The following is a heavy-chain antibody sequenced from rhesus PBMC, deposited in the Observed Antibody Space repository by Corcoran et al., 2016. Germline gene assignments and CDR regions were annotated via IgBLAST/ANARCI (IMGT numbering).Heavy chain of an antibody. CDR3: AGYSGSYYNYGLDS. D-gene: IGHD3-16*01. J-gene: IGHJ6*01. Sequence: EVQLVESGGGLVQPGGSLRLSCAASGFTFSSYGMSWVRQDPGKGLEWVSYINNVGGSNYYADSVKGRFNISKDNSKNTLSLQMNSLRAEDTDVYYCAGYSGSYYNYGLDSWGQGVVVTVSS. CDR2: INNVGGSN. V-gene: IGHV3S5*01. CDR1: GFTFSSYG.